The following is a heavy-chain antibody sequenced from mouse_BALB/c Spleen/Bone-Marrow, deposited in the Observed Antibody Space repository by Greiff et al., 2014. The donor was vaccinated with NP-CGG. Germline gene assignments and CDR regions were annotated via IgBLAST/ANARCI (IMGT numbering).Heavy chain of an antibody. CDR1: GFTFSDYG. CDR2: ISNLAYSI. V-gene: IGHV5-15*02. CDR3: AREGGAMDY. Sequence: EVMLVESGGGLVQPGGSRKLSCAASGFTFSDYGMAWVRQAPGKGPEWVAFISNLAYSIYYADTVTGRFTISRENAKNTLYLKMSSLRSEDTAMYYCAREGGAMDYWGQGTSVTVSS. J-gene: IGHJ4*01.